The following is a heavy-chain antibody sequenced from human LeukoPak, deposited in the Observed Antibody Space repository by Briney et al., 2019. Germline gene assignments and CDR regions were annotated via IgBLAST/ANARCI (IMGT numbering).Heavy chain of an antibody. D-gene: IGHD4-17*01. CDR2: ITSSGSYI. Sequence: GGSLRLSCEASGFTFSTYAMNWVRQAPGRGLEWVSSITSSGSYIYYADPLKGRFTISRDNAKNSLYLQMNSLRAEDTAVYYCARAISGDYSLDMFDIWGQGTMVTVSS. CDR1: GFTFSTYA. CDR3: ARAISGDYSLDMFDI. J-gene: IGHJ3*02. V-gene: IGHV3-21*01.